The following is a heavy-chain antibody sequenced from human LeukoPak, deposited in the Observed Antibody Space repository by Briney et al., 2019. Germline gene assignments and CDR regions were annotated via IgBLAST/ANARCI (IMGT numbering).Heavy chain of an antibody. Sequence: ASVKVSCKASGFTFTGYYMHWVRQAPGQGLEWMGWINPNSGGTNYAQKFQGRVTMTRDTSISTAYMELSRLRSDDTAVYYCARGAGYSYDYYYYMDVWGKGTTVTVSS. J-gene: IGHJ6*03. D-gene: IGHD5-18*01. V-gene: IGHV1-2*02. CDR2: INPNSGGT. CDR1: GFTFTGYY. CDR3: ARGAGYSYDYYYYMDV.